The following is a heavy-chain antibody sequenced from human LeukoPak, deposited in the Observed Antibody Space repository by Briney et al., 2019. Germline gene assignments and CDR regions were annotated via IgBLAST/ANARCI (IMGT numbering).Heavy chain of an antibody. CDR1: GFTFSNYW. CDR2: IKSDGSDK. CDR3: ARGSGSYVL. D-gene: IGHD3-16*01. Sequence: PGGSLRLSCAASGFTFSNYWMDWVRQAPGKGLEWVANIKSDGSDKDYVDSVKGRFTISRDNAKNSLYLQMNSLGAGDTAVYYCARGSGSYVLWGQGTLVTVSS. V-gene: IGHV3-7*03. J-gene: IGHJ4*02.